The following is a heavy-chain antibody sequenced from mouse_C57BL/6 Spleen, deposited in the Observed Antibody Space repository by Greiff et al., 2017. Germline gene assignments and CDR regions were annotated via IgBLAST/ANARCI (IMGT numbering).Heavy chain of an antibody. D-gene: IGHD1-1*01. Sequence: QVQLQQSGAELARPGASVKLSCKASGYTFTSYGISWVKQRTGQGLEWIGEIYPRSGNTYYNEKFKGKAKLTADKSSSTAYMELRSLTSEDSAVYFCARHYYGSIFDYWGQGTTLTVSS. CDR3: ARHYYGSIFDY. J-gene: IGHJ2*01. CDR2: IYPRSGNT. CDR1: GYTFTSYG. V-gene: IGHV1-81*01.